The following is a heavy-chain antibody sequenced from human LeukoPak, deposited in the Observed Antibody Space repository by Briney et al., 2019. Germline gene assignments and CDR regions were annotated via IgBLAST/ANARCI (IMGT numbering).Heavy chain of an antibody. D-gene: IGHD5-18*01. Sequence: ASETLSLTCTVSSYSISSGYYWGWIRQPPGKGLEWIGYIYHSGTTYYNPSLKSRVTLSVDRSKNQFSLNLTSVTAADTAVYYCARRDTSIVFDYWGQGTLVAVSS. CDR2: IYHSGTT. J-gene: IGHJ4*02. V-gene: IGHV4-38-2*02. CDR3: ARRDTSIVFDY. CDR1: SYSISSGYY.